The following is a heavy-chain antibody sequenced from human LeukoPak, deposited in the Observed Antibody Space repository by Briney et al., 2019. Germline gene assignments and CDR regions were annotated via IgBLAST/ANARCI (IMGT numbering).Heavy chain of an antibody. CDR1: GFTFSSYW. D-gene: IGHD4/OR15-4a*01. CDR2: INSDGSST. J-gene: IGHJ4*02. V-gene: IGHV3-74*01. Sequence: GGSLRLSCAASGFTFSSYWMHWVRQAPGRGLVWVSRINSDGSSTSYADSVKGRFTISRDNAKNTLYLQMNSLRAEDTAVYYCARRAGAYSHPYDYWGQGTLVTVSS. CDR3: ARRAGAYSHPYDY.